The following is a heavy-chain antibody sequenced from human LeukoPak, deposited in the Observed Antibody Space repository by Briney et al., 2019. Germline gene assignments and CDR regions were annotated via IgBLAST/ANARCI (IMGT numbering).Heavy chain of an antibody. CDR2: INHSGST. V-gene: IGHV4-34*01. CDR3: ARALPSILYVRGYFDY. D-gene: IGHD2-8*01. Sequence: GSLRLSCAASGFTFSSYAMSWVRQAPGKGLEWIGEINHSGSTNYNPSLKSRVTISVDTSKNQFSLKLSSVTAADTAVYYCARALPSILYVRGYFDYWGQGTLVTVSS. J-gene: IGHJ4*02. CDR1: GFTFSSYA.